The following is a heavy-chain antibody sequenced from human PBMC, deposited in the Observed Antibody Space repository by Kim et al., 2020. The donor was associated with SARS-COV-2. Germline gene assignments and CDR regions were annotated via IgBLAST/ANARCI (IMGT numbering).Heavy chain of an antibody. Sequence: KYYADSVKGRFTISRDNSKNTLYLQMNSLRAEDTAVYYCAKALRTAPFDYWGQGTLVTVSS. J-gene: IGHJ4*02. CDR3: AKALRTAPFDY. CDR2: K. V-gene: IGHV3-30*02. D-gene: IGHD2-21*02.